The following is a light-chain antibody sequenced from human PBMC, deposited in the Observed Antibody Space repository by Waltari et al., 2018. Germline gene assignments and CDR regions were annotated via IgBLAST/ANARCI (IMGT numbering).Light chain of an antibody. V-gene: IGLV7-46*01. CDR2: DTS. Sequence: QPVGTQEPSLPVHTGGTDPLTCRSITEAARSGQRPFWLTQKPGQLPRTLIYDTSNNLSWTPARFSGSLLGGKPALTLSGAQPEDEADYYCFFSYLSYTGPWVFGGGTKLTVL. CDR1: TEAARSGQR. J-gene: IGLJ3*02. CDR3: FFSYLSYTGPWV.